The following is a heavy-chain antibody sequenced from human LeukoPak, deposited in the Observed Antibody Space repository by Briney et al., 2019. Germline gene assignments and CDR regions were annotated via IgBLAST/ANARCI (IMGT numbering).Heavy chain of an antibody. V-gene: IGHV1-2*02. Sequence: ASVKLSCKAYGYTFTDYYMHWVRQAPGQGLEWMGWINPNSGGTNYEQKFQGRVTMTRDTSISTAYMELSRLRSDDTAVYYCAREGPIVGATHLVDYWGQGTLVTVSS. CDR2: INPNSGGT. J-gene: IGHJ4*02. CDR1: GYTFTDYY. CDR3: AREGPIVGATHLVDY. D-gene: IGHD1-26*01.